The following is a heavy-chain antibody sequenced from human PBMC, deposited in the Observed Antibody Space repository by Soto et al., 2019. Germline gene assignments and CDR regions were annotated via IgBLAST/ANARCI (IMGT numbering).Heavy chain of an antibody. CDR1: GYTFTSYD. CDR2: MNPNSGNT. CDR3: ARVPSTTVVTVYAFDI. Sequence: QVQLVQSGAEVKKPGASVKVSCKASGYTFTSYDINWVRQATGQGLEWMGWMNPNSGNTGYAQKFQGRVTMTRNTSISTAYMELSRLRSEDTAVYYCARVPSTTVVTVYAFDIWGQGTMVTVSS. J-gene: IGHJ3*02. D-gene: IGHD4-17*01. V-gene: IGHV1-8*01.